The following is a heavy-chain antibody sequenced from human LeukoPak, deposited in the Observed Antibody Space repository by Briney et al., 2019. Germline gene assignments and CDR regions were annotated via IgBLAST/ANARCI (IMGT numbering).Heavy chain of an antibody. CDR1: GYTFTGYY. Sequence: ASVKVSCKASGYTFTGYYVHCVRQAPGQGLEWMGWINPNSGGTNYAQKFQGRVTMTRDTSISTAYMELSRLRSDDTAVYYCARSIIAAAGAPYNWFDPWGQGTPVTVSS. V-gene: IGHV1-2*02. J-gene: IGHJ5*02. CDR3: ARSIIAAAGAPYNWFDP. CDR2: INPNSGGT. D-gene: IGHD6-13*01.